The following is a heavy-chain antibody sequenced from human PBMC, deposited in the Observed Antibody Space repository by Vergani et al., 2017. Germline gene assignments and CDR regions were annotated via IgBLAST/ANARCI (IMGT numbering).Heavy chain of an antibody. V-gene: IGHV3-23*01. CDR3: AKDRGRYSNRYLDY. CDR1: GFTFSSYA. CDR2: ISGSGGST. Sequence: EVQLLESGGGLVQPGGSLSLSCAASGFTFSSYAMSWVRQAPGKGLEWVSAISGSGGSTYYADSVKGRFTISRDNSKNTLYLQMNSLRAEDTAVYYCAKDRGRYSNRYLDYWGQGTLVTVSS. J-gene: IGHJ4*02. D-gene: IGHD4-11*01.